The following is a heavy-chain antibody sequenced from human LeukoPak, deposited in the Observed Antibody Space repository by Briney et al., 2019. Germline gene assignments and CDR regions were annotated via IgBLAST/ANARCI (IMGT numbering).Heavy chain of an antibody. Sequence: PGGSLSLSCAASALTFSTYAVRWVRQAPGEGVEWVSTISVGVGSTYYANSVEGRFTISRDNSTTTMSLQLNSLRAEDTAVYYCAQSPKIVTAPRFDSWGQGTLVTVSS. V-gene: IGHV3-23*01. D-gene: IGHD2-21*02. CDR2: ISVGVGST. CDR1: ALTFSTYA. J-gene: IGHJ4*02. CDR3: AQSPKIVTAPRFDS.